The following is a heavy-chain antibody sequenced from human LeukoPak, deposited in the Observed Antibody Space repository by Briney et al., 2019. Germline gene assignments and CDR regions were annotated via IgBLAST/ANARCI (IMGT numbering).Heavy chain of an antibody. CDR3: ARASSGWVLDY. CDR2: IYYSGST. CDR1: DGSISSSTYY. Sequence: SETLSLTCSVSDGSISSSTYYWGWIRQPPGKGLEWIGSIYYSGSTNYNPSLKSRITISVDTSKNQFSLKLSSVTAADTAVYYCARASSGWVLDYWGQGTLVTVSS. J-gene: IGHJ4*02. V-gene: IGHV4-39*07. D-gene: IGHD6-19*01.